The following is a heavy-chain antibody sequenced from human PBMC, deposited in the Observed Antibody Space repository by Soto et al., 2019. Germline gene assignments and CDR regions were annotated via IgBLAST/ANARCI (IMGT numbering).Heavy chain of an antibody. J-gene: IGHJ4*02. V-gene: IGHV1-46*01. D-gene: IGHD6-13*01. CDR1: GYTFTSYY. Sequence: QVQLVQSGAEVKKPGASVKISCKASGYTFTSYYMHWVRQAPGQGLEWLGIINPGGGSTNYAQKFQGRVTMTRDTSTGTVYMELSSLRSEDTAVYYCARGVIPAAGTPLGYWAQGTLVTVSS. CDR3: ARGVIPAAGTPLGY. CDR2: INPGGGST.